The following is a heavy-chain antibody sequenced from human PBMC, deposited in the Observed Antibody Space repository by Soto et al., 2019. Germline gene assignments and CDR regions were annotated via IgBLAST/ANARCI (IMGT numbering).Heavy chain of an antibody. CDR1: GFTFSSYS. V-gene: IGHV3-48*01. Sequence: GGSLRLSCAASGFTFSSYSMNWVRQAPGKGLEWVSYISSSSSTIYYADSVKGRFTISRDNAKNSLYLQMNSLRAEDTAVYYCARGYLYYDFWSGYYYFDYWGQGTLVTVSS. J-gene: IGHJ4*02. CDR2: ISSSSSTI. CDR3: ARGYLYYDFWSGYYYFDY. D-gene: IGHD3-3*01.